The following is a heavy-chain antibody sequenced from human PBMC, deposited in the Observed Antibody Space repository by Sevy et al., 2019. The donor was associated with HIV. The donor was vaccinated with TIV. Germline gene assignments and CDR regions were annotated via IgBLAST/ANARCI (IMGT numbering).Heavy chain of an antibody. J-gene: IGHJ3*02. CDR2: INPNSGGT. V-gene: IGHV1-2*02. CDR1: GYTFTGYY. CDR3: ARGGGTVTTDDAFDI. D-gene: IGHD4-4*01. Sequence: ASVKVSCKASGYTFTGYYMLWVRQAPGQGLEWMGWINPNSGGTNYAQKFQGRVTMTRDTSISTAYMELSRLRSDDTAVYYCARGGGTVTTDDAFDIWGQGTMVTVSS.